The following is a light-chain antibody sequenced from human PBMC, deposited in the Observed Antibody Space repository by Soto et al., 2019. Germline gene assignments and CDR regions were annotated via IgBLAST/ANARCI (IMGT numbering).Light chain of an antibody. CDR2: RIY. V-gene: IGKV3-20*01. CDR3: QQYDNFPQT. CDR1: EALGRNY. J-gene: IGKJ1*01. Sequence: ETLLTQSPGTLSLSPGERATLSCRASEALGRNYLAWYQQKPGQAPRLLIHRIYIRAAGIPDRFTGSASGTDFTLTISRLEPEDFAVYYRQQYDNFPQTFDQGTKVDIK.